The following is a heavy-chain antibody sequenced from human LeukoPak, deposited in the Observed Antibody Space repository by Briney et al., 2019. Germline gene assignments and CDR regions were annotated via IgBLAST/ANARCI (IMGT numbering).Heavy chain of an antibody. CDR3: AKAAKYYFGSDTYYYFDY. Sequence: PSETLSLTCTVSGGSISSYYWSWIRQPPGKGLEWIGYIYYSGSTNYNPSLKSRVTISVDTSKNQFSLSLSSVTSADTAVYYCAKAAKYYFGSDTYYYFDYWGQGILVTVSS. V-gene: IGHV4-59*01. CDR2: IYYSGST. CDR1: GGSISSYY. J-gene: IGHJ4*02. D-gene: IGHD3-10*01.